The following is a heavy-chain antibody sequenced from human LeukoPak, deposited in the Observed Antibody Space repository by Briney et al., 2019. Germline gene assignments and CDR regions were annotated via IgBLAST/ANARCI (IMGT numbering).Heavy chain of an antibody. D-gene: IGHD6-13*01. CDR3: AKASGYSSSWYGDY. J-gene: IGHJ4*02. CDR2: ISGSGGST. V-gene: IGHV3-23*01. Sequence: GGSLRLSCAASGFTFSSYAMSWVRQAPGKGLEWVSAISGSGGSTYYADSVKGRFTISRDNSKNTLYLQMNSLRAEDTAVYYCAKASGYSSSWYGDYWGQGTLVTVSS. CDR1: GFTFSSYA.